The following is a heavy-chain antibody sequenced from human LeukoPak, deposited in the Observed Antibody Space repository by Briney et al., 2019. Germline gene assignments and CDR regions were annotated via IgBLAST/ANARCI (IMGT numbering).Heavy chain of an antibody. J-gene: IGHJ3*02. V-gene: IGHV3-72*01. Sequence: GGSLRLSCAASGFIFSDHYMDWVRQAPGKGLEWVGRTRNEANIYTTKYAASVKGRFTISRDDSKNSLYLQMSSLKTEDTAVYYCASPVGATTVRAFDIWGQGTMVTVSS. D-gene: IGHD1-26*01. CDR2: TRNEANIYTT. CDR1: GFIFSDHY. CDR3: ASPVGATTVRAFDI.